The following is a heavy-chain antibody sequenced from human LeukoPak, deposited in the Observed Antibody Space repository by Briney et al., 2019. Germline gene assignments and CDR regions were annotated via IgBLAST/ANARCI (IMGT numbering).Heavy chain of an antibody. Sequence: GRSLRLSCAASGFTFSSYAMHWVRQAPGKGLEWVAVISYDGSNKYYADSVKGRFTISRDNSKNTLYLQMNSLRAEDTAVYYCAKGASYYDFWSGYSKILRYFDYWGQGTLVTVSS. CDR3: AKGASYYDFWSGYSKILRYFDY. CDR1: GFTFSSYA. D-gene: IGHD3-3*01. V-gene: IGHV3-30-3*01. J-gene: IGHJ4*02. CDR2: ISYDGSNK.